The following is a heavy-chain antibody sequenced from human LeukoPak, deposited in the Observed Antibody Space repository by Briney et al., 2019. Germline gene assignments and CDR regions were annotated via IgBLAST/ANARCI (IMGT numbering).Heavy chain of an antibody. J-gene: IGHJ4*02. Sequence: GASVKLSCKASGYTFTSYGISWVRQAPGQGLEWMGWISAYNGNTNYAQKLQGRVTMTTDTSTSTAYMELRSLRSDDTAVYYCARVHLDYYGSGSYYSKGVFDYWGQGTLVTVSS. D-gene: IGHD3-10*01. CDR2: ISAYNGNT. CDR3: ARVHLDYYGSGSYYSKGVFDY. CDR1: GYTFTSYG. V-gene: IGHV1-18*04.